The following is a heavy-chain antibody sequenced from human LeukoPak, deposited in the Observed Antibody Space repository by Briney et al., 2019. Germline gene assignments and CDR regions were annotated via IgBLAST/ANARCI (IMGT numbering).Heavy chain of an antibody. V-gene: IGHV4-34*01. D-gene: IGHD3-16*02. J-gene: IGHJ4*02. Sequence: PSETLSLTCAVYGGSFSGYYWSWIRQPPGKGLEWIGEINHSGSASYNPSLKSRVTISVDTSKNQFSLKLSSVTAADTAVYYCARPAGYRRSFDYWGQGTLVTVSS. CDR2: INHSGSA. CDR1: GGSFSGYY. CDR3: ARPAGYRRSFDY.